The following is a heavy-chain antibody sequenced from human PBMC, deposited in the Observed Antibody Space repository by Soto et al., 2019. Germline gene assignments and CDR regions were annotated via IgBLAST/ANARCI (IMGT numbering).Heavy chain of an antibody. J-gene: IGHJ6*03. Sequence: GASVKVSCKASGGTFSSYAISWVRQAPGQGLEWMGGIIPIFGTANYAQKFQGRVTITTNESISTAYMELSSLRSEDTAVYYCARGLGDTDYYYYYYMDVWGKGTTVTVSS. D-gene: IGHD3-10*01. CDR2: IIPIFGTA. CDR1: GGTFSSYA. V-gene: IGHV1-69*05. CDR3: ARGLGDTDYYYYYYMDV.